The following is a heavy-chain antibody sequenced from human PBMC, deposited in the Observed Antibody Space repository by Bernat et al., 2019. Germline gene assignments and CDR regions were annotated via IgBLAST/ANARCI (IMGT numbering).Heavy chain of an antibody. CDR2: IRSKAYGGTT. V-gene: IGHV3-49*04. D-gene: IGHD3-16*01. Sequence: EVELVESGGGLAQPGRSPRLSCKASGFTFGDYPMSWVRQAPGKGLEWVGFIRSKAYGGTTEYAASVKGRFTISRDDSKSIAYLQMNSLRSEDTAVYYCTTDYTGWYTFDFWGQGTLVTVSS. J-gene: IGHJ4*02. CDR1: GFTFGDYP. CDR3: TTDYTGWYTFDF.